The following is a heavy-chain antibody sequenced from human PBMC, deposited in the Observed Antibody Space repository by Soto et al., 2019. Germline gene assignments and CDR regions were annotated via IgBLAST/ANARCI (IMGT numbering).Heavy chain of an antibody. CDR1: GITFRSYA. D-gene: IGHD3-16*01. CDR2: IGGSGTRT. Sequence: EVQLWESGGGLVQPGGSLRLSCAASGITFRSYALSWVRQAPGKGLEWVSGIGGSGTRTNYADSVKGRFTISRDNSKITLSLQMQSLRSDDTAVYYCAKEHGGGTRMITRYFDYWGRGTLVTVSS. J-gene: IGHJ4*02. CDR3: AKEHGGGTRMITRYFDY. V-gene: IGHV3-23*01.